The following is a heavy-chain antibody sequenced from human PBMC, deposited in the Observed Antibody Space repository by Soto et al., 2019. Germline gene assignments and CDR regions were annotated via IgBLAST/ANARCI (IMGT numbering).Heavy chain of an antibody. Sequence: PGGSLRLSCAASGFTFSSYAMSWVRQAPGKGLEWVSAISTNGGSTHYADSVKGRFTISRDNSKNTLYLQMNSLKVSVTAMYYCARHNSGWYTIEYWGQGTLVTVSS. V-gene: IGHV3-23*01. J-gene: IGHJ4*02. D-gene: IGHD6-19*01. CDR3: ARHNSGWYTIEY. CDR1: GFTFSSYA. CDR2: ISTNGGST.